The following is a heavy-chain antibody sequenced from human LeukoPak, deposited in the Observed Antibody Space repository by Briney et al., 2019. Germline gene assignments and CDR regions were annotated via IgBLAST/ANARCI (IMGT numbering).Heavy chain of an antibody. CDR3: ATQSIAVAYSDY. V-gene: IGHV1-24*01. CDR2: FDPEDGET. J-gene: IGHJ4*02. Sequence: ASVTVSCMVSACTLTELTVHWGRQARGKGLEWLGGFDPEDGETIYAQKFQGRVTMTEYTSTDTAYMELSSLRSEDTAVYYVATQSIAVAYSDYWGQGTLVTVSS. D-gene: IGHD6-19*01. CDR1: ACTLTELT.